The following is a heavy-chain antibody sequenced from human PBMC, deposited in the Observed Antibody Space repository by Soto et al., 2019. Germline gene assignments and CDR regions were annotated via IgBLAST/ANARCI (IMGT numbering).Heavy chain of an antibody. J-gene: IGHJ5*02. CDR3: ARHTERIAQIGWFAP. D-gene: IGHD6-13*01. CDR2: ISSSSSTI. V-gene: IGHV3-48*01. CDR1: GFTFSSYS. Sequence: EVPLVESGGGLVQPGGSLRLSCAASGFTFSSYSMNWVRQAPGKGQEWVSYISSSSSTIYYADSVKGRFTISRDNAKNSLYLQMNSLRAEDTAVYYCARHTERIAQIGWFAPWGQGTLVTVSS.